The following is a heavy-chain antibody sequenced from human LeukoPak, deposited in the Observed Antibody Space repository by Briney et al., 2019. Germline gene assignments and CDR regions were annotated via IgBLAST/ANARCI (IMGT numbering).Heavy chain of an antibody. J-gene: IGHJ5*02. CDR3: ARDKAKLWFGESGNWFDP. CDR2: ISSSSSYI. CDR1: GFKFGDYA. Sequence: GRSLRLSCTTSGFKFGDYAMSWVRQAPGKGLEWVSSISSSSSYIYYADSVKGRFTISRDNAKNSLYLQMNSLRAEDTAVYYCARDKAKLWFGESGNWFDPWGQGTLVTVSS. D-gene: IGHD3-10*01. V-gene: IGHV3-21*01.